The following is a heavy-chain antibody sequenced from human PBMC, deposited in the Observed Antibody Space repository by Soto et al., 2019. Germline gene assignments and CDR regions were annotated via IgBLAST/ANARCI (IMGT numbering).Heavy chain of an antibody. CDR1: GDSVSSKTAA. Sequence: PSQTLSLTCAISGDSVSSKTAAWNWIRQSPSRGLEWLGRTYFRSKWYNDYAISVKSRITINPDTSKNKFSLLLNSVTPEDTAVYYCARVSFDHFVHWFDPWGQGTLVTVSS. J-gene: IGHJ5*02. CDR3: ARVSFDHFVHWFDP. CDR2: TYFRSKWYN. V-gene: IGHV6-1*01. D-gene: IGHD3-9*01.